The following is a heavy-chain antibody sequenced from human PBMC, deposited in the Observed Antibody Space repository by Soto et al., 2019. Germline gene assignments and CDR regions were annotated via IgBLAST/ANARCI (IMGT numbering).Heavy chain of an antibody. J-gene: IGHJ4*02. V-gene: IGHV3-23*01. CDR1: GFTFSSYA. Sequence: EVQLLESGGGLVQPGGSLRLSCAASGFTFSSYAMSWVRQVPGKGLEWVSGIGGSGGNTDYADSVKGRFTISRDNSKNTLYLQMKSLRAEDTAVYYCAKVLWNHYYFDYWGQGTLFTVSS. CDR3: AKVLWNHYYFDY. CDR2: IGGSGGNT. D-gene: IGHD1-1*01.